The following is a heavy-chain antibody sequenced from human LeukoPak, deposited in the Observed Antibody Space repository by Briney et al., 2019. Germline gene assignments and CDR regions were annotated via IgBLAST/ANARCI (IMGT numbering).Heavy chain of an antibody. V-gene: IGHV4-30-4*01. CDR2: IYYSGST. J-gene: IGHJ4*02. CDR3: ARTYYDFWSGYYTMGYFDY. Sequence: KPSETLSLTCTVSGGSISSGDYYWSWIRQPPGKGLEWIGYIYYSGSTYYNPSLKSRVTISVDTSKNQFSLKLSSVTAADTAVYYCARTYYDFWSGYYTMGYFDYWGQGTLVTVSS. D-gene: IGHD3-3*01. CDR1: GGSISSGDYY.